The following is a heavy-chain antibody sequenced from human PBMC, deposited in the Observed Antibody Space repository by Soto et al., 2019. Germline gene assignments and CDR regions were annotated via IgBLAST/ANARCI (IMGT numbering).Heavy chain of an antibody. CDR2: IWYDGSNK. D-gene: IGHD2-2*01. J-gene: IGHJ6*02. CDR3: ARVAPAATSNYYYYGMDV. Sequence: PGGSLRLSCAASGFTFSSYGMHWVRQAPGKGLEWVAVIWYDGSNKYYADSVKGRFTISRDNSKNTLYLQMNSLRAEDTAVYYCARVAPAATSNYYYYGMDVWGQGTTVTVSS. CDR1: GFTFSSYG. V-gene: IGHV3-33*01.